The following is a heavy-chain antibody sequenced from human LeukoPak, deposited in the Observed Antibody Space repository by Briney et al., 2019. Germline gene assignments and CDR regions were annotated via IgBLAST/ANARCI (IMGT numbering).Heavy chain of an antibody. CDR2: INPNSGGT. CDR3: ATGHPWNRVAATLESRYSMDV. V-gene: IGHV1-2*02. Sequence: GASVKVSCKASGYTFTGYYMHWVRQAPGQGLEWMGWINPNSGGTNYVQKCQGRVTMTRVTSTSTAYMELSRLRSDDTAVYDCATGHPWNRVAATLESRYSMDVWGKGTTVTISS. CDR1: GYTFTGYY. D-gene: IGHD2-15*01. J-gene: IGHJ6*03.